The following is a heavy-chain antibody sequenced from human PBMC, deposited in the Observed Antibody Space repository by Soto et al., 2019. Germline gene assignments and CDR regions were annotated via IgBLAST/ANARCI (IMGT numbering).Heavy chain of an antibody. V-gene: IGHV5-10-1*01. D-gene: IGHD1-26*01. CDR3: ARLFCSTDTCDSWFDP. J-gene: IGHJ5*02. Sequence: ESLKISCTGFGYTFTTFWISWVHQMPGKGLEWMGRIDPRDSQTNYSPSFQGHVTISVDKSISTAYLQWDSLKASDTAMYYCARLFCSTDTCDSWFDPWGQGTLVTVSS. CDR2: IDPRDSQT. CDR1: GYTFTTFW.